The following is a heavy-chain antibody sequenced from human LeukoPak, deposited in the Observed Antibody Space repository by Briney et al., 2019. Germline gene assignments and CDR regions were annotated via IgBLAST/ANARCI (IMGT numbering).Heavy chain of an antibody. CDR1: GYTFTSYG. D-gene: IGHD1-26*01. V-gene: IGHV1-18*01. CDR3: ARGGRWELPRPYAFDT. Sequence: ASVKVSCKASGYTFTSYGISWVRQAPGQGLEWMGWISTYNGHTNYAQKLQGRVTMTTDTSTSTAYMELRSLISDDTAVYYCARGGRWELPRPYAFDTWGQGTMVTVSS. J-gene: IGHJ3*02. CDR2: ISTYNGHT.